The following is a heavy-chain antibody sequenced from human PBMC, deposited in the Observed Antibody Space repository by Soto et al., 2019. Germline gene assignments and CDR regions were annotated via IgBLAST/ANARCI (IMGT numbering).Heavy chain of an antibody. CDR3: ARDAGYSSGWFPTDY. V-gene: IGHV1-69*08. D-gene: IGHD6-19*01. CDR1: GGTFSSYT. J-gene: IGHJ4*02. Sequence: QVQLVQSGAEVTKPGSSVKVSCKASGGTFSSYTISWVRQAPGQGLEWMGRIIPILGIANYAQKFQGRVTITADKSTSTAYMELSSLRSEDTAVYYCARDAGYSSGWFPTDYWGQGTLVTVSS. CDR2: IIPILGIA.